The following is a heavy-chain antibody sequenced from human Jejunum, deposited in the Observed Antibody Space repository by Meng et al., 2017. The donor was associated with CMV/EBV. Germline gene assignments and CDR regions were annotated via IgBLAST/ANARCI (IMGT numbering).Heavy chain of an antibody. Sequence: FTFSSYEMKWVRQAPGKGLEWVSYISSESNTIIYADSVKGRFTISRDNAKNSLYLQMNSLRDEDTAVYYCARARATARGMNWFDPWGQGTLVTVSS. J-gene: IGHJ5*02. CDR3: ARARATARGMNWFDP. CDR2: ISSESNTI. D-gene: IGHD1-1*01. V-gene: IGHV3-48*03. CDR1: FTFSSYE.